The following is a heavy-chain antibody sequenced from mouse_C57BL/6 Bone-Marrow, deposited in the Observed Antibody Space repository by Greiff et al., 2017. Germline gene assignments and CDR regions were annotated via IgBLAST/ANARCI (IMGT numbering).Heavy chain of an antibody. V-gene: IGHV6-3*01. J-gene: IGHJ4*01. Sequence: VKVEESGGGLVQPGGSMQLSRVASGFPFSNYWMNWVRQYPEKGLEWVAQIRLNSDNYATHYAEYVKGRFTISRDDSKSSVFLQMNNLRAEDTGIYYCTGPYDYGSPYAMDCWGQGTSVTVSS. CDR1: GFPFSNYW. CDR2: IRLNSDNYAT. D-gene: IGHD1-1*01. CDR3: TGPYDYGSPYAMDC.